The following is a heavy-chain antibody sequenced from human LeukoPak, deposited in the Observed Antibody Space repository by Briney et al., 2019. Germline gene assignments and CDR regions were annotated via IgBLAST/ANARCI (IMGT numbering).Heavy chain of an antibody. CDR2: ISSDGSGA. Sequence: GGSLRLSCAASGFTFSSYWMSWVRQAPGKGLEWVASISSDGSGAYYVDSVKGRFTISRDNSKNTLYLQMNSLRAEDTAVYYCGKDYDSSGYYISADYWGQGTLVTVSS. V-gene: IGHV3-30*18. CDR3: GKDYDSSGYYISADY. CDR1: GFTFSSYW. J-gene: IGHJ4*02. D-gene: IGHD3-22*01.